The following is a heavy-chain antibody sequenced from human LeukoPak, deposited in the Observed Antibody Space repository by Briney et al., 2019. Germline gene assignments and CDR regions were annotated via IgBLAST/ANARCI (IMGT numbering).Heavy chain of an antibody. CDR3: ATEYSSSQGLDY. CDR1: GGSFSGYY. J-gene: IGHJ4*02. D-gene: IGHD6-6*01. CDR2: INHSGST. V-gene: IGHV4-34*01. Sequence: PSETLPLTCAVYGGSFSGYYWSWLRQPPGKGLEWIGEINHSGSTNYNPSLKSRVTISVDTSKNQFSLKLSSVTAADTAVYYCATEYSSSQGLDYWGQGTLVTVSS.